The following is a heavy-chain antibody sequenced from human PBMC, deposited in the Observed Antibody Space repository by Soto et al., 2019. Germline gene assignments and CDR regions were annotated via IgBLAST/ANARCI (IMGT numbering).Heavy chain of an antibody. CDR3: AKADPRYYSMDV. CDR2: MNPNSGHR. V-gene: IGHV1-8*01. CDR1: GYTFTGYD. J-gene: IGHJ6*03. Sequence: QVQLVQSGAEVKKPGASVKVSCKASGYTFTGYDITWVRQAPGQGHEWMGWMNPNSGHRGYAQRFQGRVTMTSDNSISTAYMELSSLRSEDTAVYYCAKADPRYYSMDVWGKGTTVTVSS.